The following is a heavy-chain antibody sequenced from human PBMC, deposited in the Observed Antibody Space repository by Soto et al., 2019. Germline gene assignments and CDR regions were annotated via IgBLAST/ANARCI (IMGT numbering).Heavy chain of an antibody. J-gene: IGHJ5*02. D-gene: IGHD3-3*01. V-gene: IGHV4-34*01. CDR2: IDHSGYT. Sequence: SETLSLTCAVYGGSFSGYYWNWIRQPPGKGLEWIGEIDHSGYTNYNPSLKSRVTISVDTSKNQFSLRLTSVTATDTAVYYCARVRDWFDPWGQGTLVTVSS. CDR3: ARVRDWFDP. CDR1: GGSFSGYY.